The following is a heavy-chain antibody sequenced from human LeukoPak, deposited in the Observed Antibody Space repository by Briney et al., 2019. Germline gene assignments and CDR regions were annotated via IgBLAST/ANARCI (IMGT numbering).Heavy chain of an antibody. CDR3: AREFRGVRGVSAFDI. CDR1: GFTVSSLA. Sequence: GGSLRLSCAASGFTVSSLAMHWVRQAPGKGLEWVSYISSSGSTIYYADSVKGRFTISRDNAKNSLYLQMNSLRAEDTAVYYCAREFRGVRGVSAFDIWGQGAMVTVSS. D-gene: IGHD3-10*01. CDR2: ISSSGSTI. J-gene: IGHJ3*02. V-gene: IGHV3-48*03.